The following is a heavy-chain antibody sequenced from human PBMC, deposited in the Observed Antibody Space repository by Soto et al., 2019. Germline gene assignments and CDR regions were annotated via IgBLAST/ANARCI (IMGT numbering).Heavy chain of an antibody. V-gene: IGHV1-46*03. CDR1: GYTFINYY. CDR2: TNTNGGST. CDR3: ARDLGAAYY. D-gene: IGHD6-13*01. J-gene: IGHJ4*02. Sequence: QVHLVQSGAEVKKPGASVKVSCKASGYTFINYYIHWVRPAPGQGLEWIGITNTNGGSTHYAQKFRGRVTVARDTSTSTVYRDLTSLSSDEMAVYYGARDLGAAYYWGQGTLFTVAS.